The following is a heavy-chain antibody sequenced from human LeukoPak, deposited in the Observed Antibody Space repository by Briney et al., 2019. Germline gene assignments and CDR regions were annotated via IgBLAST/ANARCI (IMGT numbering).Heavy chain of an antibody. CDR3: ARGRRETYYYGSGSYYNFDY. Sequence: SETLSLTCAVYGGSFSGYYWSWIRQPPGKGLEWIGEINHSGSTNYNPSLKSRVTISVDTSKNQFSLKLSSVTAADTAVYYCARGRRETYYYGSGSYYNFDYWGQGTLVTVSS. V-gene: IGHV4-34*01. CDR1: GGSFSGYY. J-gene: IGHJ4*02. D-gene: IGHD3-10*01. CDR2: INHSGST.